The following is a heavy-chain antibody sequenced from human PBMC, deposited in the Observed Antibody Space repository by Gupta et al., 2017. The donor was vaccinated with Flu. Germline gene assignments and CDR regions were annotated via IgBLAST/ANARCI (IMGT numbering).Heavy chain of an antibody. Sequence: QVQLQQWGAGLLKPSETLSLTCAVYGGSFSGYYWSWIRQPPGKGLEWIGEINLSGSTNYNPSLKSRVTISVDTSKNQFSLKLSSVTAADTAVYYCAGTEGAKLQSIAAAGRSMDVWGQGTTVTVSS. J-gene: IGHJ6*02. CDR1: GGSFSGYY. CDR2: INLSGST. V-gene: IGHV4-34*01. D-gene: IGHD6-13*01. CDR3: AGTEGAKLQSIAAAGRSMDV.